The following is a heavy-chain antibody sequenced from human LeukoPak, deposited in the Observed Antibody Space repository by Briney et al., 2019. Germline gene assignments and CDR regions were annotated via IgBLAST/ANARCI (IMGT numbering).Heavy chain of an antibody. Sequence: SETLSLTCTVSGGSISSYYWSWIRPPPGREREGMGYIYYSGSTNYNPSLKSRVSISVDTSKNQFSLKLSSVTAADAAEYYCVRQHKPRGSPFDYWGQGTLVTVSS. CDR3: VRQHKPRGSPFDY. D-gene: IGHD1-26*01. CDR1: GGSISSYY. J-gene: IGHJ4*02. V-gene: IGHV4-59*01. CDR2: IYYSGST.